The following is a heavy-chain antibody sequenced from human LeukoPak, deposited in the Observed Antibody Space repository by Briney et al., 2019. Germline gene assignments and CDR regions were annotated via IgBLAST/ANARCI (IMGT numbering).Heavy chain of an antibody. Sequence: GGSLTLSCALSGFTFSDYYMTWIRQAPGKGLEWISSISSGDITIYYAHSVKGRFTISRDNAKNSLYLQMNSLRAEDTAVYYCARGGVTLFGVVNLDYWGQGTLVTVSS. CDR3: ARGGVTLFGVVNLDY. D-gene: IGHD3-3*01. CDR1: GFTFSDYY. V-gene: IGHV3-11*04. J-gene: IGHJ4*02. CDR2: ISSGDITI.